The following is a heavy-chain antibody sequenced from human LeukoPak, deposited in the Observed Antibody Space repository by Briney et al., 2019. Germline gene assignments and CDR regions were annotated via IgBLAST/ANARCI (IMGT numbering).Heavy chain of an antibody. CDR3: ARGPDYGSFDY. J-gene: IGHJ4*02. CDR1: GFTLSNYW. D-gene: IGHD3-3*01. CDR2: IKQDGSEK. V-gene: IGHV3-7*01. Sequence: GGSLRLSCAASGFTLSNYWMTWVRQAPGKGLEWVAHIKQDGSEKYYVDSVKGRFTISRDNAKNSLYLQVNSLRAEDTAVYYCARGPDYGSFDYWGQGTLVTVSS.